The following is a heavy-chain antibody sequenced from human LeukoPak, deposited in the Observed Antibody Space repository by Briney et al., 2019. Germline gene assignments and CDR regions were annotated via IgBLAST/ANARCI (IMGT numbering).Heavy chain of an antibody. Sequence: ASVKVSCKASGYTFSSYYMHWVRQAPGQGLEWMGIINPSGGSTSYAQKFQGRVTMTRDTSTSTVYMELSSLRSEDTAVYYCARDYYGSGTPYSVMLFDPWGQGTLVTVSS. CDR1: GYTFSSYY. J-gene: IGHJ5*02. V-gene: IGHV1-46*01. D-gene: IGHD3-10*01. CDR2: INPSGGST. CDR3: ARDYYGSGTPYSVMLFDP.